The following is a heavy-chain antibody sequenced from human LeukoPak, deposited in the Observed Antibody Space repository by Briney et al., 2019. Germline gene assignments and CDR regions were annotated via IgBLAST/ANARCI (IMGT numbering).Heavy chain of an antibody. V-gene: IGHV4-59*01. Sequence: PSETLSLTCTVSGGSISSYYWSWIRQPPGKGLEWIGYIYYSGSTNYNPSLKSRVTISVDTSKNQFSLKLSSVTAADTAVYYCARVGQLVGFDYWGQGTLVTVSS. CDR1: GGSISSYY. CDR2: IYYSGST. D-gene: IGHD6-6*01. CDR3: ARVGQLVGFDY. J-gene: IGHJ4*02.